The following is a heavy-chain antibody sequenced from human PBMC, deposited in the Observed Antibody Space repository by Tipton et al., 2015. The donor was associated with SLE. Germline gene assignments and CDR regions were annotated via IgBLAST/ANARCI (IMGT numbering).Heavy chain of an antibody. CDR3: ARGAGIAAADNYFDY. CDR2: TYYRSKWYN. V-gene: IGHV6-1*01. CDR1: GDSVSSNSAA. Sequence: GLVKPSQTLSLTCAISGDSVSSNSAAWNWIRQSPSRGLEWLGRTYYRSKWYNDFALSVKSRIIVNPDTSKNQFSLQLTSVTPEDTAVYCCARGAGIAAADNYFDYWGQGTLVTVSS. J-gene: IGHJ4*02. D-gene: IGHD6-13*01.